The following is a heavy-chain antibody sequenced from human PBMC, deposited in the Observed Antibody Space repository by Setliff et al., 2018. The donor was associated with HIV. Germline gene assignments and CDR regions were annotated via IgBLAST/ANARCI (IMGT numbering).Heavy chain of an antibody. CDR3: AKVAVTGYFSTTSCQNWFDP. Sequence: SETLSLTCAVYGGSFSGYYWSWIRQPPGKGLEWIGEINHSGSTNYNPSLKSRVTISLDTSKNQFSLRLISVTAADPAVYYCAKVAVTGYFSTTSCQNWFDPWGQGTLVTVSS. D-gene: IGHD2-2*01. V-gene: IGHV4-34*01. J-gene: IGHJ5*02. CDR2: INHSGST. CDR1: GGSFSGYY.